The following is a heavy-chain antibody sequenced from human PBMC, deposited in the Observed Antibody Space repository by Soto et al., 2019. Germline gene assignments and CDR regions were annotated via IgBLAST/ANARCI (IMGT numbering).Heavy chain of an antibody. CDR1: GFTFSSYG. CDR3: VTAGYNSGRYRKPPFHS. Sequence: QVQLVESGGGVVQPGRSLRLSCAASGFTFSSYGMHWVRQAPGKGLEWVALISLDGNRENYAASVKGRFIISRDNSKDTLYLQLSGLRAEFTAAPDRVTAGYNSGRYRKPPFHSWAPAILV. V-gene: IGHV3-30*03. D-gene: IGHD6-19*01. J-gene: IGHJ5*01. CDR2: ISLDGNRE.